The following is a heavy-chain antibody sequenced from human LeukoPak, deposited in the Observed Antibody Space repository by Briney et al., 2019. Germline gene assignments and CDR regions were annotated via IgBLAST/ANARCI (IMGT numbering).Heavy chain of an antibody. CDR1: GGSFSGYY. CDR3: ARVIVPAASNYYYYGMDV. Sequence: SETLSLTCAVYGGSFSGYYWSWIRKPPGNGLEWIGEINHSGSTNYNPSLKSRVTISVDTSKNQFSLKLSSVTAADTAVYYCARVIVPAASNYYYYGMDVWGQGTTVTVSS. V-gene: IGHV4-34*01. J-gene: IGHJ6*02. D-gene: IGHD2-2*01. CDR2: INHSGST.